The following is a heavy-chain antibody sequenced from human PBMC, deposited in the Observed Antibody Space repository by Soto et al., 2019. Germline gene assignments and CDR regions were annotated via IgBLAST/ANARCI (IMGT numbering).Heavy chain of an antibody. D-gene: IGHD6-6*01. CDR2: ISYDGSNK. CDR1: GFTFSSYA. CDR3: ARGLENPSWFDP. J-gene: IGHJ5*02. V-gene: IGHV3-30-3*01. Sequence: GGSLRLSCAASGFTFSSYAMHWVRQAPGKGLEWVAVISYDGSNKYYADSVKGRFTISRDNSKNTLYLQMNSLRAEDTAVYYCARGLENPSWFDPWGQGTLVTVSS.